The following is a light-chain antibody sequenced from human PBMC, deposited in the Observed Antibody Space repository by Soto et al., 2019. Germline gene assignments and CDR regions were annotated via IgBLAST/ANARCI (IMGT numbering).Light chain of an antibody. CDR2: DVS. J-gene: IGLJ1*01. Sequence: QSVLTQPASVSGSPGQSITISCTGTSSDVGGYNYVSWYQQHPGKAPKLMIYDVSNRPSGVSNRFSGSKSGNTASLTISGLQAEDEADYYCSSYTSSSPPLYVFRPGTKVTVL. CDR3: SSYTSSSPPLYV. CDR1: SSDVGGYNY. V-gene: IGLV2-14*01.